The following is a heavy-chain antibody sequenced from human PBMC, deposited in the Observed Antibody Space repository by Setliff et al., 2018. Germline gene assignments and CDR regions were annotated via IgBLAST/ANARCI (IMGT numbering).Heavy chain of an antibody. CDR1: GYTLTELS. V-gene: IGHV1-24*01. CDR3: AQTKGFVDGYLDP. Sequence: ASVKVSCKVSGYTLTELSMHWVRQAPGKGLEWMGGFDPEDGETIYAQKFQGRVTMTSETSISIVYMDLTRLTSDDTAVYYCAQTKGFVDGYLDPWGQGTLVTVSS. D-gene: IGHD2-21*02. CDR2: FDPEDGET. J-gene: IGHJ5*02.